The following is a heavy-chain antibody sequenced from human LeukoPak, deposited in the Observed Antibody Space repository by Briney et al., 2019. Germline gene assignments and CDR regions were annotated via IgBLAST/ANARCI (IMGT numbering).Heavy chain of an antibody. J-gene: IGHJ4*02. V-gene: IGHV4-34*01. CDR2: INHSGST. Sequence: SEPLSLTCAVYGGSFSGYYWSWLRQPPGKGLEWLGEINHSGSTNYNPSLKSRVTISVDTSKNQFSLKLSSVTAADTAVYYCARVRSRYYYDSSGYYDYFDYWGQGTLVTVSS. CDR3: ARVRSRYYYDSSGYYDYFDY. CDR1: GGSFSGYY. D-gene: IGHD3-22*01.